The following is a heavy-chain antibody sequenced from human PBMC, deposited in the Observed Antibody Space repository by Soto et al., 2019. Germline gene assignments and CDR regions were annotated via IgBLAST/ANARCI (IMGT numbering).Heavy chain of an antibody. CDR3: AREGGMGGSYIGAINWFDP. Sequence: QVQLVQSGAEVKKPGSSVKVSCKASGGTFSSYTISWVRQAPGQGLEWMGRIIPILGIANYAQKFQGRVTITADKSTSTAYMELSSLRSEDTGVYYCAREGGMGGSYIGAINWFDPWGQGTLVTVSS. V-gene: IGHV1-69*08. D-gene: IGHD1-26*01. CDR1: GGTFSSYT. CDR2: IIPILGIA. J-gene: IGHJ5*02.